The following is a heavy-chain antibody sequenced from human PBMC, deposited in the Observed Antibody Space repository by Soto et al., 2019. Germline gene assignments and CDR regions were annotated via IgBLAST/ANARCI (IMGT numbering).Heavy chain of an antibody. V-gene: IGHV3-13*04. CDR2: IGTAGDT. Sequence: SGGSLRLSCSASGFTFSSYDMHWVRQGPGKGLEWVSAIGTAGDTNYAGSVKGRFTISRENAKNSLYLQMNSLRAGDTAIYFCARAIGPTLFDYWGQGTLVNVSS. CDR3: ARAIGPTLFDY. J-gene: IGHJ4*01. CDR1: GFTFSSYD. D-gene: IGHD3-22*01.